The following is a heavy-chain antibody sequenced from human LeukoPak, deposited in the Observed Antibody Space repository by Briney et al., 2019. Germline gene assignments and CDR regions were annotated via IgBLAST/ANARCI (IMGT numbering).Heavy chain of an antibody. CDR1: GYTFTTYA. CDR2: INPGNGNT. CDR3: ARDGVRWELASAFDI. Sequence: GASVKVSCKASGYTFTTYAIHWVRQAPGQRLEWMGWINPGNGNTKYSQKLQGRVTMTTDTSTSTAYMELRSLRSDDTAVFYCARDGVRWELASAFDIWGQGTMVTVSS. J-gene: IGHJ3*02. D-gene: IGHD4-23*01. V-gene: IGHV1-3*01.